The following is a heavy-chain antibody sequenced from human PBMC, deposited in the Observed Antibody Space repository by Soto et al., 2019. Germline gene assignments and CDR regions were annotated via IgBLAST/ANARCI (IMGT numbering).Heavy chain of an antibody. CDR3: SRVRGRSTPGFDY. D-gene: IGHD1-1*01. Sequence: PGESLKISCKCFGYSFTSYWISWVLQTPGKGLEWMGRIDPSGSYIIYSPSFQGQVTTSLDKSVNTAYLQGSSLRTSDAGIYYCSRVRGRSTPGFDYWGPGTLVTVYS. V-gene: IGHV5-10-1*04. CDR1: GYSFTSYW. J-gene: IGHJ4*02. CDR2: IDPSGSYI.